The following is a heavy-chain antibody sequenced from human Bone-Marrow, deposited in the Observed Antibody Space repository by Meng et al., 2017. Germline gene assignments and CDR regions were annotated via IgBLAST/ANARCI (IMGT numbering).Heavy chain of an antibody. CDR3: ARRDYFDY. V-gene: IGHV4-39*01. J-gene: IGHJ4*02. CDR1: GDSISSTSDY. CDR2: IYYSGST. Sequence: QLQLQESGPGLVEALETLSLTCIVSGDSISSTSDYWGWIRQPPGKGLEWIGSIYYSGSTYYNPSLKSRVTISVDTSKNQFSLTLSSVTAADTAVYYCARRDYFDYWGQGTLVTVSS.